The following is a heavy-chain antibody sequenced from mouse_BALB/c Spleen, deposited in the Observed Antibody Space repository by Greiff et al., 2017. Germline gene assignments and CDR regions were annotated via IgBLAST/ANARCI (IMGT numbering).Heavy chain of an antibody. V-gene: IGHV7-1*02. CDR3: ARDAPYGYFDY. CDR2: SRNKANDYTT. Sequence: EVMLVESGGGLVQPGGSLRLSCAPSGFTFSDFYMEWVRQPPGKRLEWIAASRNKANDYTTEYSASVKGRFIVSRDTSQSILYLQMNALRAEDTAIYDCARDAPYGYFDYWGQGTTLTVSS. J-gene: IGHJ2*01. CDR1: GFTFSDFY. D-gene: IGHD1-1*02.